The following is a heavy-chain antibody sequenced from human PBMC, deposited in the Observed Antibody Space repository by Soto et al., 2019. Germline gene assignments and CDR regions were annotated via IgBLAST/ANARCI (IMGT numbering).Heavy chain of an antibody. CDR1: GFTFSSYA. CDR3: AKDSWYFDL. V-gene: IGHV3-23*01. J-gene: IGHJ4*02. CDR2: ISGSGART. Sequence: PGGSLRLSCAASGFTFSSYAMSWVRQAPGKGLEWISVISGSGARTNYADSVKGRFTISRDNAKNSLYLQMNSLRVEDTGVYYCAKDSWYFDLWSQGSQVTVSP. D-gene: IGHD6-13*01.